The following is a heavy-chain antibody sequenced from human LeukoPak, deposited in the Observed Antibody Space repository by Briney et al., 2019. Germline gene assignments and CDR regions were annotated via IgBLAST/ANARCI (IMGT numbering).Heavy chain of an antibody. CDR3: ARGGGGVAGQLSPDY. CDR1: EYTFTSYY. J-gene: IGHJ4*02. Sequence: ASVKVSCKASEYTFTSYYMHWVRQAPGQGLEWMGLINPRGGGTTYAQKFQGRVTMTRDTSMYTVYMELSSLRSEDSAVYYCARGGGGVAGQLSPDYWGQGTLVTVSP. CDR2: INPRGGGT. V-gene: IGHV1-46*01. D-gene: IGHD6-19*01.